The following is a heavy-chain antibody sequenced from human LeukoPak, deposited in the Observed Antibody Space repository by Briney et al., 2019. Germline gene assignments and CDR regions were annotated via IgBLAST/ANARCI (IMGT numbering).Heavy chain of an antibody. CDR2: IYYSGST. CDR1: GGSISSSSYY. CDR3: ARLKAYYDFWSAYDYFDY. J-gene: IGHJ4*02. V-gene: IGHV4-39*07. Sequence: SETLSLTCTVSGGSISSSSYYWGWIRQPPGKGLEWIGSIYYSGSTYYNPSLKSRVTISVDTSKNQFSLKLNSVTAADTAVYYCARLKAYYDFWSAYDYFDYWGQGTLVTVSS. D-gene: IGHD3-3*01.